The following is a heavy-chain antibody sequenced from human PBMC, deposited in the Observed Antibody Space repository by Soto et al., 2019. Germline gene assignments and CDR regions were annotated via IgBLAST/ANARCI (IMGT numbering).Heavy chain of an antibody. D-gene: IGHD2-2*01. CDR2: ISGSGDNI. V-gene: IGHV3-11*04. CDR3: VRDSARIVVVPRVDGDNWFDP. J-gene: IGHJ5*02. CDR1: GFTFSDYF. Sequence: QVHLVESGGGVVKPAGSLRLSCAASGFTFSDYFMSWIRQAPGKGLEWVSFISGSGDNIKYADSVKGRFTISRDNAKNSLYLQMNSLRDEDTAVYYCVRDSARIVVVPRVDGDNWFDPWGQRTLVTVSS.